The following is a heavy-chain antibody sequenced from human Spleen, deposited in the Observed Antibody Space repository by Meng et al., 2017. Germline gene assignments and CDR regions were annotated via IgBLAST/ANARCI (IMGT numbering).Heavy chain of an antibody. J-gene: IGHJ6*02. Sequence: GSLRLSCTVSGGSISNYYWSWIRQTPGKGLEWIGYIYSSGSTNYNPSLKSRVTISVDTSKNQFYLKLTSVTAADTAVYYCARSAGSVEYYYYYYGMDVWGQGTTVTVSS. V-gene: IGHV4-59*01. CDR3: ARSAGSVEYYYYYYGMDV. D-gene: IGHD2-8*02. CDR1: GGSISNYY. CDR2: IYSSGST.